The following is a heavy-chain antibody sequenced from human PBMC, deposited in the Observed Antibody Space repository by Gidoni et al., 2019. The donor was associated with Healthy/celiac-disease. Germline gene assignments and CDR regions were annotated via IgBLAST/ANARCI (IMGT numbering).Heavy chain of an antibody. CDR3: ARGSPMTVTTGWYFDL. D-gene: IGHD4-17*01. J-gene: IGHJ2*01. CDR2: IYYSGST. Sequence: QVQLQESGPGLVKPSQTLSLTCTVSGGSISSGGYYWSWIRQHPGKGLEWIGYIYYSGSTYYNPSLKSLVTISVDTSKNQFSLKLSSVTAADTAVYYCARGSPMTVTTGWYFDLWGRGTLVTVSS. V-gene: IGHV4-31*01. CDR1: GGSISSGGYY.